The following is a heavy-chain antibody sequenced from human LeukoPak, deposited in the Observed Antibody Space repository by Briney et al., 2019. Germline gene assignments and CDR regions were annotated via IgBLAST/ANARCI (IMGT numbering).Heavy chain of an antibody. CDR3: ARAYCTNGVRSLAPFDY. Sequence: TASETLSLTCAVYGGSFSGYYWSWIRQPPGKGLEWIGEINHSGSTNYNPSLKSRVTISVDTSKNQFSLKLSSVTAADTAVYYCARAYCTNGVRSLAPFDYWGQGTLVTVSS. J-gene: IGHJ4*02. CDR2: INHSGST. V-gene: IGHV4-34*01. D-gene: IGHD2-8*01. CDR1: GGSFSGYY.